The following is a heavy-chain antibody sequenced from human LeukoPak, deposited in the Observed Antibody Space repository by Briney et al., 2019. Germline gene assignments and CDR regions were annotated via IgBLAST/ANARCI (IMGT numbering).Heavy chain of an antibody. D-gene: IGHD5-18*01. V-gene: IGHV3-66*01. CDR3: ARKHSYGYDYFDY. CDR2: IYSGGST. J-gene: IGHJ4*02. Sequence: GGSLRLSCAASGFTVSSNYMSWVRQAPGKELEWVSVIYSGGSTYYADSVKGRFTISRDNSKNTLYLQMNSLRAEDTAVYYCARKHSYGYDYFDYWGQGTLVTVSS. CDR1: GFTVSSNY.